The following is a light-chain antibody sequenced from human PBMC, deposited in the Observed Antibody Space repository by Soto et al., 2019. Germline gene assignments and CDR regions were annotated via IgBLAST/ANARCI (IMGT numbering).Light chain of an antibody. CDR1: QSVSSN. V-gene: IGKV3-20*01. CDR3: QQHGISHIT. J-gene: IGKJ5*01. Sequence: EIVLTQYPATLSLSPGERAALSCRASQSVSSNLAWYQQKPGQAPRLLIYDASLRATGVPDRFSGSGSGTDFTLTITRLEPDDSAVYYCQQHGISHITFGQGTRLEIK. CDR2: DAS.